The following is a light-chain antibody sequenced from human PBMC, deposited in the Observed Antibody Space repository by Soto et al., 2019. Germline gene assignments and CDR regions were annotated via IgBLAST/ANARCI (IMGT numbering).Light chain of an antibody. V-gene: IGLV2-14*01. Sequence: QCVLTQPASVSGSPGRWITISYTGTSSDVGGYNYVSWYQQHPGEAPKLMIYDVSNRPSGVSNRFSGSKSGNTASLTISGLQAEDEADYYCSSYTSSSTYVFGTGTKVTVL. CDR1: SSDVGGYNY. CDR3: SSYTSSSTYV. J-gene: IGLJ1*01. CDR2: DVS.